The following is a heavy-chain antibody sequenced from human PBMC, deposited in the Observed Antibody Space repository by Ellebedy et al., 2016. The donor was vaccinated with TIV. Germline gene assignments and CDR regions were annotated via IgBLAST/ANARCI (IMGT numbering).Heavy chain of an antibody. D-gene: IGHD6-6*01. CDR2: ISGSGTST. J-gene: IGHJ6*02. V-gene: IGHV3-23*01. Sequence: GGSLRLSXAASGFTFSTYAMSWVRQAPGKGLAWVSVISGSGTSTYYADSVKGRFTISRDNSKNTLSLQMNSLRDEDTAVYYCAKGRGSSSSYYYYYGMDVWGQGTTVTVSS. CDR3: AKGRGSSSSYYYYYGMDV. CDR1: GFTFSTYA.